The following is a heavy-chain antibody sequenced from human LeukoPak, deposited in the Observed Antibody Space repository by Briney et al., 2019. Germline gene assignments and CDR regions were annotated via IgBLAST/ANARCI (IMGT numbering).Heavy chain of an antibody. CDR2: INHSGST. CDR3: ARGNYYGSGSYLRRYYYYYGMDV. J-gene: IGHJ6*02. V-gene: IGHV4-34*01. CDR1: GGSFSGYY. Sequence: SETLSLTCAVYGGSFSGYYWSWIRQPPGKGLEWIGEINHSGSTNYNPSLKSRVTISVDTSKNQFSLKLSSVTAADTAVYYCARGNYYGSGSYLRRYYYYYGMDVWGQGTTVTVSS. D-gene: IGHD3-10*01.